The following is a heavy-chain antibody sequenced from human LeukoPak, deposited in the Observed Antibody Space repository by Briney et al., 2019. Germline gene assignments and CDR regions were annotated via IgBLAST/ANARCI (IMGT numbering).Heavy chain of an antibody. D-gene: IGHD4-17*01. CDR2: ISGGGGST. CDR1: GFTFSSYA. Sequence: GGSLRLSCAASGFTFSSYAMSWVRQAPGKGREGVSAISGGGGSTYYADSVKGRFTISRDNSKNTLYLQMNSLRAEDTAVYYCANGDGDYVLGHYYYYYGMDVWGQGTTVTVSS. J-gene: IGHJ6*02. CDR3: ANGDGDYVLGHYYYYYGMDV. V-gene: IGHV3-23*01.